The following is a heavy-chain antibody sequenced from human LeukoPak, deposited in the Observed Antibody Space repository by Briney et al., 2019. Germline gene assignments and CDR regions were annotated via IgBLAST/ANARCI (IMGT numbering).Heavy chain of an antibody. CDR2: INGRGITI. V-gene: IGHV3-48*04. Sequence: GGSLRLSCAAPGFTFSAYSMNWIRRPAGRGLEWVANINGRGITIHYADSIRGRFTISRDNTKNSLDLQMANLRAEDTGLYYCARDQPSVGWGFDSWGRGTLVIVSS. D-gene: IGHD2-15*01. J-gene: IGHJ4*02. CDR3: ARDQPSVGWGFDS. CDR1: GFTFSAYS.